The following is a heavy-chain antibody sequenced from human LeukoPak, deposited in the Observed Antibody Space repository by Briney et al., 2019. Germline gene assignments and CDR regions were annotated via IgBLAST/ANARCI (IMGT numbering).Heavy chain of an antibody. CDR2: IIPIFGTA. V-gene: IGHV1-69*05. CDR3: ALLFLVRGVIRDY. D-gene: IGHD3-10*01. Sequence: ASVKVSCKAAGGTFSSYAISWVRQAPGQGLEWMGGIIPIFGTANYAQKFQGRVTMTRNTSISTAYMELSSLRSEDTAVYYCALLFLVRGVIRDYWGQGTLVTVSS. CDR1: GGTFSSYA. J-gene: IGHJ4*02.